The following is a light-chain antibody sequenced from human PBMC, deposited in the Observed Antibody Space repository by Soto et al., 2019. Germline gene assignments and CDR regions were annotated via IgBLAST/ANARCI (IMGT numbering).Light chain of an antibody. J-gene: IGKJ4*01. V-gene: IGKV3-11*01. CDR3: QQRSNWPLT. CDR2: DAS. Sequence: EIVLTQSPATLSLSPGERATLSCRASQSVPSYLAWYQQKPGQAPRLLIYDASNRATGIPARFSGSGSGTDFTLTISSLEPEDFAVYYCQQRSNWPLTFGGGTKVDI. CDR1: QSVPSY.